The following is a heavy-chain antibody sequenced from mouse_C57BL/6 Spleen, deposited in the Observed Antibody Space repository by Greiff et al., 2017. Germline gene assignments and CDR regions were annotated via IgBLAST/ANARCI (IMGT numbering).Heavy chain of an antibody. CDR1: GYTFTSYW. D-gene: IGHD2-4*01. Sequence: QVQLQQPGAELVRPGTSVKLSCKASGYTFTSYWMHWVKQRPGQGLEWIGVIDPSDSYTNYNQKFKGKATLTVDTSSSTAYMQLSSLTSEDSAVYYCARLPRDYDEDYYAMDYWGQGTSVTVSS. V-gene: IGHV1-59*01. J-gene: IGHJ4*01. CDR3: ARLPRDYDEDYYAMDY. CDR2: IDPSDSYT.